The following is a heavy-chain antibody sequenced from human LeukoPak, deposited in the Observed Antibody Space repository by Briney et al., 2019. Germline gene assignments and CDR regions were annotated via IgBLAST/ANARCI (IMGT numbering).Heavy chain of an antibody. V-gene: IGHV4-59*01. J-gene: IGHJ4*02. CDR1: GGSISSDY. Sequence: SETLSLTCTVSGGSISSDYWSWIRQPPGKGLEWIGYIYYSGSTNYNPSLKSRVTISVDTSKNQFSLKLSSVTAADTAVYYCVRSVPTGGTCYFDYWGQGTLVTVSS. CDR3: VRSVPTGGTCYFDY. CDR2: IYYSGST. D-gene: IGHD1-1*01.